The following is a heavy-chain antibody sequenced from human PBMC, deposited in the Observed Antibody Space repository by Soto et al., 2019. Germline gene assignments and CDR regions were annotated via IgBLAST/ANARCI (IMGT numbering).Heavy chain of an antibody. D-gene: IGHD3-22*01. V-gene: IGHV4-34*01. J-gene: IGHJ5*02. Sequence: QVQLQQWGAGLLKPSETLSLTCAVYGGSFSGYYWSWIRQPPGKGLEWIGEINHSGSTNYNPSLKSRVTISVDTSKNQFSLKLSSVTAADTAVYYCARPLDSSGYYRFDPWGQGTLVTVSS. CDR1: GGSFSGYY. CDR3: ARPLDSSGYYRFDP. CDR2: INHSGST.